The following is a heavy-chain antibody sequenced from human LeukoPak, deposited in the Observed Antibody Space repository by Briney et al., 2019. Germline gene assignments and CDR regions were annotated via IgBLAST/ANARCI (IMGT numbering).Heavy chain of an antibody. J-gene: IGHJ4*02. CDR2: IRYDGSNK. V-gene: IGHV3-30*02. CDR3: AKGHLRRGRGYSSSSLFDY. CDR1: GFTFSSYG. Sequence: GGSLRLSCAASGFTFSSYGMHWVRQAPGKGLEWVAFIRYDGSNKYYADSVKGRFTISRDNSKNTLYLQMNSLRAEDTAVYYCAKGHLRRGRGYSSSSLFDYWGQGTLVTVSS. D-gene: IGHD6-6*01.